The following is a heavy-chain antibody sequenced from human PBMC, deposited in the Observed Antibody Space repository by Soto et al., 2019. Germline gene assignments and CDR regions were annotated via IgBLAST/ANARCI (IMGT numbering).Heavy chain of an antibody. CDR1: GFSLTSSPMA. D-gene: IGHD1-26*01. V-gene: IGHV2-5*02. Sequence: QITLKESGPTLVEPTEALALTCSFSGFSLTSSPMAVCWLRQPQGKALEWRGVIYWDYDKRYNHSLKTRVTITKDTFKREVALTVTDMAPTDTGTYFFAHGLVGSGSGWDAGYFDFWGPGILITVS. CDR3: AHGLVGSGSGWDAGYFDF. J-gene: IGHJ4*02. CDR2: IYWDYDK.